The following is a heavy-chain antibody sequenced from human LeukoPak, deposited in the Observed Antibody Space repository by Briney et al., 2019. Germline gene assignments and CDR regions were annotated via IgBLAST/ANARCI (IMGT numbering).Heavy chain of an antibody. CDR2: MYLSGTT. CDR3: AGLVGRYSSGLYYYYFDY. D-gene: IGHD3-22*01. J-gene: IGHJ4*02. CDR1: GDSINSLDL. V-gene: IGHV4-4*02. Sequence: SETLSLTCTVSGDSINSLDLWSWIRQPPGKGLEWIGEMYLSGTTHSNPSVKSRVTISIDKSKNQFFLNLSSVTAADTAVYYCAGLVGRYSSGLYYYYFDYWGQGTLVTVSS.